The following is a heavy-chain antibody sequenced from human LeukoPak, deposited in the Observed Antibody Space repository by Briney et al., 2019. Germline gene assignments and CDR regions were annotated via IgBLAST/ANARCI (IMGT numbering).Heavy chain of an antibody. CDR3: ARESVIGYCSGGSCVKWFDP. CDR1: GGSFSGYY. CDR2: INHSGST. V-gene: IGHV4-34*01. Sequence: PSETLSLTCAVYGGSFSGYYWSWIRQPPGKGLEWIGEINHSGSTNYNPSLKSRVTISVDTSKNQFSLKLSPVTAADTAVYYCARESVIGYCSGGSCVKWFDPWGQGTLVTVSS. J-gene: IGHJ5*02. D-gene: IGHD2-15*01.